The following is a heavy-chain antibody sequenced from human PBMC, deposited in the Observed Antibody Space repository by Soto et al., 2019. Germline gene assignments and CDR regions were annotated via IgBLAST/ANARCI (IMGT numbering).Heavy chain of an antibody. CDR2: IYYSGNT. CDR1: GGSISSGDYY. CDR3: AREGGESSDGLYYFDS. V-gene: IGHV4-30-4*01. Sequence: SETLSLTCTVSGGSISSGDYYWSWIRQPPGKGLEWIGYIYYSGNTDYNPSLKSRLAISIDTSKNQFSLKLSSVTAADTAVYFCAREGGESSDGLYYFDSWGQGSLVTVSS. J-gene: IGHJ4*02. D-gene: IGHD3-16*01.